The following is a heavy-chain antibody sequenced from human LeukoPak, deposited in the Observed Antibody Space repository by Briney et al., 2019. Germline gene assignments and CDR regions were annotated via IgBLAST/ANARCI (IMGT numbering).Heavy chain of an antibody. CDR2: IPYDGSNK. V-gene: IGHV3-30*18. D-gene: IGHD3-10*01. Sequence: GGSLRLLCAASGFTLSSYCMHWVRQAPGKGLEWVAVIPYDGSNKYYADSVKRRFTISRDNSKNTLYLQMNSLRAEDTAVYYCAKVGLSYYGSGSYYNWFDPWGQGNLVTVSS. CDR3: AKVGLSYYGSGSYYNWFDP. CDR1: GFTLSSYC. J-gene: IGHJ5*02.